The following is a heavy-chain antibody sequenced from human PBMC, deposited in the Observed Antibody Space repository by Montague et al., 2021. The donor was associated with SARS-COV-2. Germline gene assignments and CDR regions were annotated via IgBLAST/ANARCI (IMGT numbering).Heavy chain of an antibody. J-gene: IGHJ3*02. Sequence: SETLSLTCTVSGGSITVSRYDWGWSRQPPGKGLEWIGSDHYTGTTYYHSSLKSRLTISVDTSENQFSLKMTSVTASDTAVYYCARHRAKAGSFDIWGQGTMVTVSS. CDR3: ARHRAKAGSFDI. CDR2: DHYTGTT. CDR1: GGSITVSRYD. V-gene: IGHV4-39*01.